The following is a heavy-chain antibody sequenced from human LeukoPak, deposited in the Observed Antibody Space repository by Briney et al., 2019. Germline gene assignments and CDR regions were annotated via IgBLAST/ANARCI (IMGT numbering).Heavy chain of an antibody. D-gene: IGHD3-22*01. CDR3: ARAPYYYDKALDY. CDR2: IYYSGST. CDR1: GGSISSYY. J-gene: IGHJ4*02. Sequence: PSETLSLTCTVSGGSISSYYWSWIRQPPGKGLEWIGYIYYSGSTNYNPSLKSRVTISVDTSKNQFSLKLGSVTAADTAVYYCARAPYYYDKALDYWGQGTLVTVSS. V-gene: IGHV4-59*01.